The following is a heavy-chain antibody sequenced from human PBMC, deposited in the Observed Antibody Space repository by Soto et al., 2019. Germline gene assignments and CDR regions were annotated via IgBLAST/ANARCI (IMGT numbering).Heavy chain of an antibody. V-gene: IGHV3-33*01. J-gene: IGHJ6*02. D-gene: IGHD6-13*01. CDR1: GFTFSSYG. CDR3: ARAIVGRIAAATYYYYGMDL. Sequence: PGGSLRLSCAASGFTFSSYGMHWVRQAPGKGLEWVAVIWYDGSNKYYADSVKGRFTISRDNSKNTLYLQMNSLRAEDTAVYYCARAIVGRIAAATYYYYGMDLWGQGTTVTVSS. CDR2: IWYDGSNK.